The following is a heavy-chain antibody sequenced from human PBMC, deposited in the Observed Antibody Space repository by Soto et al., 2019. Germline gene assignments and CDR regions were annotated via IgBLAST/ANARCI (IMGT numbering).Heavy chain of an antibody. D-gene: IGHD3-22*01. V-gene: IGHV3-21*01. Sequence: PGGSLRLSCAASGFTFSPYSMNWVRQAPGKGLEWVSSISSSGSHIYYADSVKGRFTISRENAKNSLYLQMNSLRAEDTAVYYCARWYYESSGYLDYWGQGTMVTVSS. J-gene: IGHJ4*02. CDR1: GFTFSPYS. CDR2: ISSSGSHI. CDR3: ARWYYESSGYLDY.